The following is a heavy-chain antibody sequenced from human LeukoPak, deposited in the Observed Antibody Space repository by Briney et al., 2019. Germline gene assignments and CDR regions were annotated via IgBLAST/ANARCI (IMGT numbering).Heavy chain of an antibody. CDR2: FDPEDGET. D-gene: IGHD6-19*01. J-gene: IGHJ4*02. CDR3: ATDMIAVAGFPRDY. CDR1: GYTLTELS. V-gene: IGHV1-24*01. Sequence: ASVKVSCKVSGYTLTELSMHGVRQAPGKGLEWMGGFDPEDGETIYAQKFQGRVTMTEDTSTDTAYMELSSLRSEDTTVYYCATDMIAVAGFPRDYWGQGTLVTVSS.